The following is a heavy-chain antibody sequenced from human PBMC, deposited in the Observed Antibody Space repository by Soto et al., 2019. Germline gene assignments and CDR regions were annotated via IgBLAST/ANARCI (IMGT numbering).Heavy chain of an antibody. D-gene: IGHD2-2*01. CDR1: GGSINYNSYY. J-gene: IGHJ5*02. V-gene: IGHV4-39*02. CDR3: ARLVVVAPVANA. CDR2: IFYTGTT. Sequence: QLKLQESGPGLVKPSETLSLTCSVSGGSINYNSYYWGWIRQPPGKGLACVGGIFYTGTTYSSPSLKDRVTISVDTSKNSFSLNLTSVTAADTAVYFGARLVVVAPVANAWGQGTLVTVSS.